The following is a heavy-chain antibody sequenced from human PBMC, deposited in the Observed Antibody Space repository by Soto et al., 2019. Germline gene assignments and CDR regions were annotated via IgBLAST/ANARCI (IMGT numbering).Heavy chain of an antibody. CDR1: GFTFSDYY. CDR3: AREKRITIFGVAQPTRTYYYYYMDV. Sequence: GGSLRLSCAASGFTFSDYYMSWIRQAPGKGLEWVSYISSSGSTIYYADSVKGRFTISRDNAKNSLYLQMNSLRAEDTAVYYCAREKRITIFGVAQPTRTYYYYYMDVWGKGTTVTVSS. D-gene: IGHD3-3*01. J-gene: IGHJ6*03. V-gene: IGHV3-11*01. CDR2: ISSSGSTI.